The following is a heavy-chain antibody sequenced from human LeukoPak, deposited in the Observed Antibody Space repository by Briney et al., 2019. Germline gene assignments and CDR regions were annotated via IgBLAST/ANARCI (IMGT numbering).Heavy chain of an antibody. CDR3: AREGRSFDSSGFFDY. CDR2: VSFNGNHE. CDR1: TFIFNTYS. Sequence: GGSLRLSCAASTFIFNTYSMHWVRQAPGKGLEWVAVVSFNGNHEYYADSVKGRFTISRDNSKDTLYLQMNTLRPEDTAVYFCAREGRSFDSSGFFDYWGQGTLVTVSS. J-gene: IGHJ4*02. D-gene: IGHD3-22*01. V-gene: IGHV3-30-3*01.